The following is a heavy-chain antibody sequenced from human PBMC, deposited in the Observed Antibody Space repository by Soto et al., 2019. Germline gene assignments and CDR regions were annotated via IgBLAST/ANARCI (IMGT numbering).Heavy chain of an antibody. V-gene: IGHV4-31*03. CDR1: GGSISSGGYY. Sequence: QVQLQESGPGLVKPSQTLSLTCTVSGGSISSGGYYWSWIRQHPGKGLEWIGYIYYSGSTYYNPSLKSRVTISVDTSKNQFSLKLSSVTAADTAVYYCARVPNGDYDMSAFDIWGQGQWSPSLQ. CDR2: IYYSGST. J-gene: IGHJ3*02. CDR3: ARVPNGDYDMSAFDI. D-gene: IGHD4-17*01.